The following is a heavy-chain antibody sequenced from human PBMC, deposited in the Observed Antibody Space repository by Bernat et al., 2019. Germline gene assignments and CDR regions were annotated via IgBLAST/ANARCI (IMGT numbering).Heavy chain of an antibody. D-gene: IGHD2-15*01. Sequence: EVQLLESGGGLVQPGGSLRLSCAASGFTFSNYAMNWVRQAPGKGLEWGSGISASGGNTYYADSVKGRFTISRDNSKNTLYLQMNTLRAEARALYYCAKVGMAPVIVEGYFEYWGQGTLVTVSS. CDR1: GFTFSNYA. CDR2: ISASGGNT. J-gene: IGHJ4*02. CDR3: AKVGMAPVIVEGYFEY. V-gene: IGHV3-23*01.